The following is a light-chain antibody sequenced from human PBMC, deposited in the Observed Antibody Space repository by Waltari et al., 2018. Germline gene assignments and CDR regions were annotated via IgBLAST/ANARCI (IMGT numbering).Light chain of an antibody. J-gene: IGKJ4*01. Sequence: DILMTQSPSSLSASVGDRVTITCRASQTVSTYLNWYKQKPGKAPKLLIYAASNLQSGVPSRFSGSGSETDFTLTISSLQPEDFATYYCQQSYSVPLTFGGGTKVDIK. V-gene: IGKV1-39*01. CDR1: QTVSTY. CDR3: QQSYSVPLT. CDR2: AAS.